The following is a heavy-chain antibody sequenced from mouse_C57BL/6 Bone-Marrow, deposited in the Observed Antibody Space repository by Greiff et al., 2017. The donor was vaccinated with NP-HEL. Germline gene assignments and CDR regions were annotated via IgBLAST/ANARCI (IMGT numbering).Heavy chain of an antibody. V-gene: IGHV5-4*01. Sequence: EVQVVESGGGLVKPGGSLKLSCAASGFTFSSYAMSWVRQTPEKRLEWVATISDGGSYTYYPDNVKGRFTISRDNAKNNLYLQMSHLKSEDTAMYYCAREGYYGYDWFAYWGQGTLVTVSA. CDR1: GFTFSSYA. CDR2: ISDGGSYT. CDR3: AREGYYGYDWFAY. J-gene: IGHJ3*01. D-gene: IGHD2-2*01.